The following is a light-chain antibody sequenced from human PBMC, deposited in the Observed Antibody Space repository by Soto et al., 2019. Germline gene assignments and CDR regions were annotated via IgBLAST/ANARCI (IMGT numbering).Light chain of an antibody. V-gene: IGKV3D-20*02. J-gene: IGKJ4*01. CDR2: DAS. CDR3: QQRTDWLLT. CDR1: QRVSTNS. Sequence: EIVLTQSPYTLSLSPGERATLSCRASQRVSTNSLAWYQQKPGQAPRLLIYDASNRATGIPARFSASGSGTDFTLTISSLEPEDFEVYYCQQRTDWLLTFGGGTKVDIK.